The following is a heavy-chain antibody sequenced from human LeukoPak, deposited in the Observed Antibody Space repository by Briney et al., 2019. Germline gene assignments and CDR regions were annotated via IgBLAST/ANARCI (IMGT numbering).Heavy chain of an antibody. J-gene: IGHJ5*02. CDR2: ISSSGTYA. CDR3: ARGGYDILTGTSFFDP. Sequence: PGGSLRLSCVASGFTFSDYYMSWIRQAPGKGLQYVSYISSSGTYANYANSVKGRFTYSRDNAKNSLYLQMNSLRADDTAVYCCARGGYDILTGTSFFDPWGQGTLVTVSS. D-gene: IGHD3-9*01. CDR1: GFTFSDYY. V-gene: IGHV3-11*05.